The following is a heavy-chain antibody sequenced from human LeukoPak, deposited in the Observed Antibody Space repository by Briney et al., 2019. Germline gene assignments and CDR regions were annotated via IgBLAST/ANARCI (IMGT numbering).Heavy chain of an antibody. CDR2: IYHSGST. V-gene: IGHV4-38-2*01. Sequence: SETLSLTCAVSGYSISSGYYWGWIRQPPGKGLEWVGSIYHSGSTYYNPSLKSRVSISVDTSKNQFSLKLSSVTAADTAVYYCAGLYYYDSSGYYPTYFDYWGQGTLVTVSS. CDR1: GYSISSGYY. CDR3: AGLYYYDSSGYYPTYFDY. D-gene: IGHD3-22*01. J-gene: IGHJ4*02.